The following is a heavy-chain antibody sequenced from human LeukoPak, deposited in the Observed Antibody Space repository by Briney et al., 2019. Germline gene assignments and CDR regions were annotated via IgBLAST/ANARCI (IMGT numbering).Heavy chain of an antibody. Sequence: GGSLRLSCAASGFTFSSYSMNWVRQAPGKGLEWVPSISSSSSYIYYADSVKGRFTISRDNAKNSLYLQMNSLRAEDTALYYCARDKVGAAQTYFDYWGQGTLITVSS. CDR1: GFTFSSYS. J-gene: IGHJ4*02. CDR2: ISSSSSYI. V-gene: IGHV3-21*01. D-gene: IGHD1-26*01. CDR3: ARDKVGAAQTYFDY.